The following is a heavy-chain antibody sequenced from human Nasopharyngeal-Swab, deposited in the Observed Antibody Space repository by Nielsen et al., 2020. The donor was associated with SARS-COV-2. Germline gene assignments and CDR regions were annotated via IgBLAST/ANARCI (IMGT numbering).Heavy chain of an antibody. Sequence: GGSLRLSWAASGFTFSSYGMHWVRQAPGKGREWVAGISYDGSNKYYADSVKGRFTISRDNSKNTLYLQMNSLRAEDTAVYYCANSDFWSGYYKPHYYYYGIDVWGQGTTVTVSS. V-gene: IGHV3-30*18. CDR3: ANSDFWSGYYKPHYYYYGIDV. D-gene: IGHD3-3*01. J-gene: IGHJ6*02. CDR2: ISYDGSNK. CDR1: GFTFSSYG.